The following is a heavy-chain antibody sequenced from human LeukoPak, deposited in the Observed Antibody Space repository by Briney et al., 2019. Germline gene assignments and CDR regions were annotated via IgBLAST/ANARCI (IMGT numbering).Heavy chain of an antibody. CDR1: GFTFSSYA. CDR2: ISGSGGST. J-gene: IGHJ4*02. D-gene: IGHD2/OR15-2a*01. V-gene: IGHV3-23*01. CDR3: AILGGAENDYFDY. Sequence: GGSLRLSCAASGFTFSSYATSWVRQAPGKGLEWVSAISGSGGSTYYADSVKGRFTISRDNSKNTLYLQMNSLRAEDTAVYYCAILGGAENDYFDYWGQGTLVTVSS.